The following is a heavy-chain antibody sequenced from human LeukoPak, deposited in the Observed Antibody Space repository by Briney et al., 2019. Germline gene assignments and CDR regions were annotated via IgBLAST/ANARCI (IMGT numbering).Heavy chain of an antibody. CDR3: TTEAQQLVTNYYYYYMDV. Sequence: GGSLRLSCAASGFTFSNAWMSWVRQAPGKGLEWVGRIKSKTDGGTTDYAAPVKGRFTISRDDSKNTLYLQMNSLKTEDTAVYYCTTEAQQLVTNYYYYYMDVWGKGTTVTISS. CDR1: GFTFSNAW. J-gene: IGHJ6*03. D-gene: IGHD6-13*01. V-gene: IGHV3-15*01. CDR2: IKSKTDGGTT.